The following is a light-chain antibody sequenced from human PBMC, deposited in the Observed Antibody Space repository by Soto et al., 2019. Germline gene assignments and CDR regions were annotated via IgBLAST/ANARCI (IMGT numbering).Light chain of an antibody. CDR2: DGS. CDR1: QRISTW. CDR3: LQYLTYPWT. Sequence: DIQITQSPSTPSAVVGQRVTSTFRSSQRISTWLAWYKQKPGKAPSLLIYDGSILKSGVPTTFSGNGSGTEFALTVSSLHTDDFATYYCLQYLTYPWTFGQWTKVDIK. J-gene: IGKJ1*01. V-gene: IGKV1-5*01.